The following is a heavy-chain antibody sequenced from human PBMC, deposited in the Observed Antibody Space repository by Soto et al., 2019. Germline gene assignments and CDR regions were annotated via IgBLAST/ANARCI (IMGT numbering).Heavy chain of an antibody. CDR3: ARLNYFDGSGYLARDY. CDR2: ISYTGST. J-gene: IGHJ4*02. V-gene: IGHV4-61*01. D-gene: IGHD3-22*01. CDR1: GGSVSSGTYY. Sequence: SDTLPLTCTVSGGSVSSGTYYCTWIRQPPGKGLEWIGYISYTGSTNYNPSLKSRVTISVDTSKNQWSLKLRSVTAADTAVCSFARLNYFDGSGYLARDYWGQGTLVPVS.